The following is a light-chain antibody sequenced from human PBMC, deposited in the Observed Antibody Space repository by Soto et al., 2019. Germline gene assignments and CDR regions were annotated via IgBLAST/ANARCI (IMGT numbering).Light chain of an antibody. V-gene: IGKV1-39*01. J-gene: IGKJ4*01. CDR3: QQSYSTPLT. Sequence: DLPMTQSPSSLSASVGARVTITCRASQSISTFLNWYQQKPGKAPKLLIYSASSLQSGVPSRFGGSGSGTDFTLTITSLQPEDFSTYFCQQSYSTPLTFGGGTKVEI. CDR2: SAS. CDR1: QSISTF.